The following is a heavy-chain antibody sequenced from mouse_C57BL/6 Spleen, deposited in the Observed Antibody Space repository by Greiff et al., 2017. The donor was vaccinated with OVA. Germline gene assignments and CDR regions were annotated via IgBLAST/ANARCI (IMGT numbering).Heavy chain of an antibody. D-gene: IGHD2-5*01. CDR3: ARQSHYSNYDYFDY. Sequence: QVQLKESGPGLVAPSQSLSITCTASGFSFTSYGVHWVRQPPGKGLEWLVVIWSDGSTTYNSALKSRLSISKDNSKSQVFLKMDRLQTDDTAVYYGARQSHYSNYDYFDYWGQGTTLTVSA. J-gene: IGHJ2*01. CDR2: IWSDGST. CDR1: GFSFTSYG. V-gene: IGHV2-6-1*01.